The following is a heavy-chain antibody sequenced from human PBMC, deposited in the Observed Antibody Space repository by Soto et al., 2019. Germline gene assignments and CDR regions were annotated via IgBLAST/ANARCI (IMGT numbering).Heavy chain of an antibody. CDR1: GGSISSSSYF. D-gene: IGHD7-27*01. Sequence: SETLSLTCTASGGSISSSSYFWGWIRQPPGKGLEWIGSIYYSGSTYYNPYLKSRVTVSVDTSKNQFSLKLSPVTAADTAVYYCTKNWNWGSLVHWGQGNLVPV. V-gene: IGHV4-39*01. CDR2: IYYSGST. CDR3: TKNWNWGSLVH. J-gene: IGHJ4*02.